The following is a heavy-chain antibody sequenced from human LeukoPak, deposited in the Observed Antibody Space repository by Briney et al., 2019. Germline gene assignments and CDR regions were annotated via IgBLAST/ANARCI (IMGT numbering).Heavy chain of an antibody. D-gene: IGHD1-26*01. CDR3: AREIGGGHHYFEH. V-gene: IGHV3-53*01. Sequence: GGSLRLSCAGSGFTVSSSTMSWVRQAPGKGLEWVANLYSDALDGITNYADSVKGRFTISRDNSQNTLYLQMNSLRVEDTATYYCAREIGGGHHYFEHWGQGTVVTVSP. CDR2: LYSDALDGIT. CDR1: GFTVSSST. J-gene: IGHJ4*02.